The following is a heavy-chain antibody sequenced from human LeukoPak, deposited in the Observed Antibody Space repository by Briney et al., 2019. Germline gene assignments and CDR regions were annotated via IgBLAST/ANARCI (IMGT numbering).Heavy chain of an antibody. CDR3: ARDQEGFDY. Sequence: ASVKVSCKASGYTFTNNYLHWVRQAPGQGLGWMGMIYPRDGSTSYAQNFQGRVTVTRDTSTTTVHMELSGLRSEDTAVYYCARDQEGFDYWGQGTLVTVSS. V-gene: IGHV1-46*01. CDR1: GYTFTNNY. CDR2: IYPRDGST. J-gene: IGHJ4*02.